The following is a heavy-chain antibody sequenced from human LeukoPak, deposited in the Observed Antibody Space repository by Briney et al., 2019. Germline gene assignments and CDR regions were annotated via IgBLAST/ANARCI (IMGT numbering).Heavy chain of an antibody. CDR1: GYPFTSYG. D-gene: IGHD3-3*01. CDR2: ISAYNGNT. V-gene: IGHV1-18*01. Sequence: ASVKVSCKASGYPFTSYGINWVRQAPGQGLEWMGWISAYNGNTNYARKLQGRVTMTTDTSTSTAYMELRSLRSDDTAVFYCARVWSGYTDAFDIWGQGTMVTVSS. J-gene: IGHJ3*02. CDR3: ARVWSGYTDAFDI.